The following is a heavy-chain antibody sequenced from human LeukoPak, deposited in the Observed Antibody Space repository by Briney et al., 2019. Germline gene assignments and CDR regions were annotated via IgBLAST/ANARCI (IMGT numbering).Heavy chain of an antibody. Sequence: ASVKVSCKASGYTFTGYYMHWVRQAPGQGLEWMGWINPNSGGTNYAQKFQGRVTMTRDTSISTAYMELSRLRSDDTAVYYCARDMRMQWLAQRAFDIWGQGTMVTVSS. D-gene: IGHD6-19*01. CDR3: ARDMRMQWLAQRAFDI. CDR1: GYTFTGYY. J-gene: IGHJ3*02. CDR2: INPNSGGT. V-gene: IGHV1-2*02.